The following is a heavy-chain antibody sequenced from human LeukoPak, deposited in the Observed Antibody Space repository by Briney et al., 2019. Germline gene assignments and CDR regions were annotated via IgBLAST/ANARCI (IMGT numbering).Heavy chain of an antibody. CDR3: ARHRAVGTFGRGGFDY. Sequence: PGESLKISCKGSGYNFPSYWIAWVRQMPGKGLDYMGIIHPVDSETKYSPSFQGQVTISADKSISTAYLQWSSLKASDTAMYYCARHRAVGTFGRGGFDYWGQGALVTVSS. CDR2: IHPVDSET. V-gene: IGHV5-51*01. D-gene: IGHD3/OR15-3a*01. CDR1: GYNFPSYW. J-gene: IGHJ4*02.